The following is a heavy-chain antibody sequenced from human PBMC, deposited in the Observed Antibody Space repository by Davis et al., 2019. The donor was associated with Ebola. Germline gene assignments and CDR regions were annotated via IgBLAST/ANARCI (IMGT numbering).Heavy chain of an antibody. Sequence: AASVKVSCKASGGTFSYYSISWLRQAPGQGLEWMGRIIPMSGIGNYAQKFQGRVTMTADKSTSTASMELSSLRSEDTAVYYCARDPLTPVIAAAGNNWGQGTLVTVSS. J-gene: IGHJ4*02. CDR1: GGTFSYYS. V-gene: IGHV1-69*04. D-gene: IGHD6-13*01. CDR2: IIPMSGIG. CDR3: ARDPLTPVIAAAGNN.